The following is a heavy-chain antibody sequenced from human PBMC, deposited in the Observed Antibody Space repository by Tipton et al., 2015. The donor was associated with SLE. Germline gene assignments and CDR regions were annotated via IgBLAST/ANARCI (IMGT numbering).Heavy chain of an antibody. CDR1: GYTFTSYA. CDR2: INAGNGNT. J-gene: IGHJ4*02. Sequence: QSGPEVKKPGASVKVSCKASGYTFTSYAMHWVRQDPGQRLEWMGWINAGNGNTKYSQKFQGRVTITRDTSASTAYMELSSLRSEDTAVYYCARNVGATTSFDYWGQGTLVTVSS. D-gene: IGHD1-26*01. V-gene: IGHV1-3*01. CDR3: ARNVGATTSFDY.